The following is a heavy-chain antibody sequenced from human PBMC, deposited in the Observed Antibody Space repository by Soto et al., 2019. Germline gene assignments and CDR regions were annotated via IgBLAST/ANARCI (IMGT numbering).Heavy chain of an antibody. CDR1: GFTFSSYA. V-gene: IGHV3-23*01. CDR3: AKVYDFWSGYNWLDP. D-gene: IGHD3-3*01. Sequence: GGSLRLSCAASGFTFSSYAMSWVRQAPGKGLEWVSAISGSGGSTYYADSVKGRFTISRDNSKNTLYLQMNSLRAEDTAVYYCAKVYDFWSGYNWLDPWGQGTLVTVSS. J-gene: IGHJ5*02. CDR2: ISGSGGST.